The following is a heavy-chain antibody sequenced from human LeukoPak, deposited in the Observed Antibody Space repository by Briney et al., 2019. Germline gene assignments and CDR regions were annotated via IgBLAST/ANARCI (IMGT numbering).Heavy chain of an antibody. D-gene: IGHD2-15*01. Sequence: PGGSLRLSCAASGFTFSSYAMHWVRQAPGKGLEWVAVISYDGSNKYYADSVKGRFTISRDSSKNTLYLQMNSLRAEDTAVYYCAKAGAVVVVAAKYFDYWGQGTLVTVSS. CDR2: ISYDGSNK. V-gene: IGHV3-30*04. J-gene: IGHJ4*02. CDR1: GFTFSSYA. CDR3: AKAGAVVVVAAKYFDY.